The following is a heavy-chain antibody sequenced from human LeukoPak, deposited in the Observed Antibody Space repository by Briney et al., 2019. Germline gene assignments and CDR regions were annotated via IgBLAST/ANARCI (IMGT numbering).Heavy chain of an antibody. CDR1: GFTFDDYG. J-gene: IGHJ3*02. V-gene: IGHV3-20*04. CDR3: ARDIWVATFAFDI. CDR2: INWNGVST. Sequence: GGSLRLSCAASGFTFDDYGMSWVRQAPGKGLEWVSRINWNGVSTGYADSVKGRFTISRDKAMNSLYLQMNSLRAEDTALYYCARDIWVATFAFDIWGQGTMVTVSS. D-gene: IGHD5-12*01.